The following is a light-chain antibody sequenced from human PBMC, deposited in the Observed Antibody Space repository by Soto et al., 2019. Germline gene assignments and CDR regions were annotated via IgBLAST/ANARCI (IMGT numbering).Light chain of an antibody. Sequence: QSALTQPASVSGSPGQSITISCTGTNSDVGGYNYVSWYQQHPGKAPKFMIDDVSSRPSGVSDRFSGSKSGNTASLTISGLQAEDEADYYCSSYTTSNTRQIVFGTGTKLTVL. CDR3: SSYTTSNTRQIV. CDR2: DVS. J-gene: IGLJ1*01. V-gene: IGLV2-14*01. CDR1: NSDVGGYNY.